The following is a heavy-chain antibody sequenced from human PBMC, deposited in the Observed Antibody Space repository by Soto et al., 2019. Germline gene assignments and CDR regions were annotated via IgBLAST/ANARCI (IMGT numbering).Heavy chain of an antibody. CDR2: IWYDGTQK. J-gene: IGHJ4*02. D-gene: IGHD4-17*01. CDR3: ARAGGTTVTGLWHFDS. Sequence: QVQLEESGGGVVQPGRSLSLSCEASGFTFNTYSMHWVRQPPGKGLEWLAAIWYDGTQKYYADSVKGRFIISRDNSKKTLYLEMNSLRAEDTAVYYWARAGGTTVTGLWHFDSWGQGTLVTVSS. V-gene: IGHV3-33*01. CDR1: GFTFNTYS.